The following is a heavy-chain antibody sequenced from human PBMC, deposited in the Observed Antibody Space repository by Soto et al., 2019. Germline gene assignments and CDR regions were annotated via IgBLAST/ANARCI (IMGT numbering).Heavy chain of an antibody. V-gene: IGHV1-18*01. CDR3: ARVRPLAGYFYYYMDV. Sequence: QVQLLQSGAEVKKPGASVKVSCKASGYTFTNYGITWVRQAPGQGLEWMGWISAYNGDTHYTQRLQGRDTMTTDTSARPAYMEPRGLRSDDTAVYYCARVRPLAGYFYYYMDVWGKGTTVTVSS. D-gene: IGHD6-25*01. CDR1: GYTFTNYG. J-gene: IGHJ6*03. CDR2: ISAYNGDT.